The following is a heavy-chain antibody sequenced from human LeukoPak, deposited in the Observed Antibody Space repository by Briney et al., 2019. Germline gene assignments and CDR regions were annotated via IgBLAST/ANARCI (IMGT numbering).Heavy chain of an antibody. J-gene: IGHJ3*02. CDR2: INPSGGNT. V-gene: IGHV1-46*01. CDR1: GYTFTNYY. CDR3: ARVRDGYNDAYDI. D-gene: IGHD5-24*01. Sequence: ASVKVSCKASGYTFTNYYIHWVRQAPGQGLEWMGLINPSGGNTNYAQNFRGRVTMTRDTSTSTVYMGLSSLRSEDTAVYYCARVRDGYNDAYDIWGQGTMVTVPS.